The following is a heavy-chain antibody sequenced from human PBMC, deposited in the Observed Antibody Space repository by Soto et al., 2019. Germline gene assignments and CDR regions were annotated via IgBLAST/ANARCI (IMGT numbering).Heavy chain of an antibody. D-gene: IGHD3-16*01. V-gene: IGHV3-23*01. CDR2: ISATGGGK. J-gene: IGHJ4*02. CDR3: AKDRRAGGNSAFYFDF. Sequence: GGSLRLSCAASGFKFSNYAMSWVRQAPGKGLEWVSLISATGGGKYYADSVKGRFTISRDNSHNTLYLQVHSLTAEDTAVYYCAKDRRAGGNSAFYFDFWGQGAQVTVSS. CDR1: GFKFSNYA.